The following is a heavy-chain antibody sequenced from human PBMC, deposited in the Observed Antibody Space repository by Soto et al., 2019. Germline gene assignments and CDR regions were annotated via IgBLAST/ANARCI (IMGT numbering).Heavy chain of an antibody. V-gene: IGHV4-59*01. CDR3: ASLIGDPVLSCDS. D-gene: IGHD3-10*01. CDR1: GGSISSYY. Sequence: QVQLQESGPGLVKPSETLSLTCTVSGGSISSYYWSWIRQPPGKGLEWIGFIFYSGSTSYNPSLKSRVTISIDTSEYQFSLKLNSVTAPDTAVYYCASLIGDPVLSCDSWGQGPLVAVSS. J-gene: IGHJ5*01. CDR2: IFYSGST.